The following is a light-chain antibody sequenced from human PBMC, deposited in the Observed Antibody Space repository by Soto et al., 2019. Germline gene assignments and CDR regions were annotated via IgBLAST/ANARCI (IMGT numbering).Light chain of an antibody. CDR3: SSDTSSSTLVV. Sequence: QSALTQPASVSGSPGQSITISCTGTSSDVGGYNYVSWFQQHPGKAPKLMIYAVSNRPSGVSNRFSGSKSGNTASLTISGLQAEDEADYYCSSDTSSSTLVVFGGGTQLTVL. CDR2: AVS. CDR1: SSDVGGYNY. V-gene: IGLV2-14*01. J-gene: IGLJ2*01.